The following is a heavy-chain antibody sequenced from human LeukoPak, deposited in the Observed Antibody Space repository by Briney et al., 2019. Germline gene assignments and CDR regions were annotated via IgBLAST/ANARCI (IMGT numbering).Heavy chain of an antibody. CDR2: IYYSGST. V-gene: IGHV4-30-4*01. Sequence: SQTLSLTCTVSGGSISSGDYYWRWIRQPPGRGLDWIVYIYYSGSTYYNPSLKSRVTISVDTSKNQFSLKLSSVTAADTAVYYCARGDIVVVPAARIWFDPWGQGTLVTVSS. CDR1: GGSISSGDYY. J-gene: IGHJ5*02. CDR3: ARGDIVVVPAARIWFDP. D-gene: IGHD2-2*01.